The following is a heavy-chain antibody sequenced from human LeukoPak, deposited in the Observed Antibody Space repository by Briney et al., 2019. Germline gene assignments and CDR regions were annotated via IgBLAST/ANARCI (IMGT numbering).Heavy chain of an antibody. V-gene: IGHV3-23*05. J-gene: IGHJ4*02. CDR2: IDTKGTRT. Sequence: GGSLRLSCAASGFTLSNCAMTWVRQAPGKGLGWVSGIDTKGTRTYYADSVKGRFTISRDNSKNTLYLQMNSLKTEDTAVYYCTQRTLDYYDSSGYHPLFDYWGQGTLVTVSS. CDR3: TQRTLDYYDSSGYHPLFDY. CDR1: GFTLSNCA. D-gene: IGHD3-22*01.